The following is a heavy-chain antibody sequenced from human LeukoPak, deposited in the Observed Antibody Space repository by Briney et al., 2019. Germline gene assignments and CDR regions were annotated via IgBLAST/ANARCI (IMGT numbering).Heavy chain of an antibody. CDR1: GGSISSYY. CDR3: ARVTIAAAGTFWFDP. D-gene: IGHD6-13*01. Sequence: SETLSLTCTVSGGSISSYYWSWIRQPPGKGLEWIGYIYYSGSTNYNPSLKSRVTISVDTPKNQFSLKLSSVTAADTAVYYCARVTIAAAGTFWFDPWGQGTLVTVSS. CDR2: IYYSGST. V-gene: IGHV4-59*01. J-gene: IGHJ5*02.